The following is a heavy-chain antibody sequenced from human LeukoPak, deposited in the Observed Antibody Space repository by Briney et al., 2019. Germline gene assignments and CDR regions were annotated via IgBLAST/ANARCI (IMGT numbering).Heavy chain of an antibody. CDR3: AKTIAVAEHDAFDI. D-gene: IGHD6-19*01. CDR1: GYTFTGYY. V-gene: IGHV1-2*06. J-gene: IGHJ3*02. Sequence: ASVKVSCKASGYTFTGYYMHWVRQAPGQGLEWMGRINPNSGGTNYAQKFQGRVTMTRDTSISTAYMELSRLRSDDTAVYYCAKTIAVAEHDAFDIWGQGTMVTVSS. CDR2: INPNSGGT.